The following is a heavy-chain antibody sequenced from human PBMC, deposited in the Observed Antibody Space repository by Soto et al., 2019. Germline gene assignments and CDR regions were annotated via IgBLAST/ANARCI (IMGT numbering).Heavy chain of an antibody. Sequence: PSETLSLTCTVSGDSINNYYWSWIRQPPGKGLEWIGHIYYSGSTNYNPSLKSRVTISVDTSKNQFSLKLSSVTAADTAVYYCAARYCSSTSCYGRGYYYYMDVWGKGTTVTVSS. CDR1: GDSINNYY. V-gene: IGHV4-59*12. J-gene: IGHJ6*03. CDR3: AARYCSSTSCYGRGYYYYMDV. CDR2: IYYSGST. D-gene: IGHD2-2*01.